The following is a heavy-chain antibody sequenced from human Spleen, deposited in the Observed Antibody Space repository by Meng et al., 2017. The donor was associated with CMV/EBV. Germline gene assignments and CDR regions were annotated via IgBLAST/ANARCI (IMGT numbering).Heavy chain of an antibody. CDR3: ARASGYCSSTSCPGYYYGMDV. J-gene: IGHJ6*02. V-gene: IGHV3-30-3*01. D-gene: IGHD2-2*01. CDR1: GFTFSIYV. Sequence: GESLKISCAASGFTFSIYVMHWVRQAPGKGLEWVAVISYDGSNKYYADSVKGRFTISRDNSKNTLYLQMNSLRAEDTAVYYCARASGYCSSTSCPGYYYGMDVWGQGTTVTVSS. CDR2: ISYDGSNK.